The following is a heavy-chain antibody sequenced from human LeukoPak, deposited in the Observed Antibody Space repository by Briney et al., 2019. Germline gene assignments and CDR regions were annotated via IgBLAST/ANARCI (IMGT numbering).Heavy chain of an antibody. CDR2: IDDTGT. J-gene: IGHJ6*02. CDR1: GFSADYNY. Sequence: GGSLRLSCAASGFSADYNYITWVRQAPGRGLEWVASIDDTGTHYAASVKGRFDISRDISKNTVSLHLNNVRADDTGLYFCARESGSLTKVTYYGLDIWGPGTTVAVTS. V-gene: IGHV3-66*01. CDR3: ARESGSLTKVTYYGLDI. D-gene: IGHD3-3*01.